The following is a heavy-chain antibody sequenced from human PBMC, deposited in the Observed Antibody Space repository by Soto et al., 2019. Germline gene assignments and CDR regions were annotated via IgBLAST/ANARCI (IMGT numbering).Heavy chain of an antibody. CDR2: LSYDGSNK. D-gene: IGHD3-22*01. V-gene: IGHV3-30*18. J-gene: IGHJ4*02. CDR1: GFTFSSYG. Sequence: GGSLRLSCAASGFTFSSYGMHWVRQAPGKGLEWVAVLSYDGSNKYYADSVKGRFTTSRDNSKNTLYLQMNSLRAEDTAVYYCAKADSSGFDYWGQGTLVTVSS. CDR3: AKADSSGFDY.